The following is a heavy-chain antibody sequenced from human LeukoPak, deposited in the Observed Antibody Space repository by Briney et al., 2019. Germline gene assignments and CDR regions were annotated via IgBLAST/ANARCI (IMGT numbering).Heavy chain of an antibody. Sequence: GGSLRLSCAASRFTLSNAWMSWVRHIPGKGLEWVGRIRSKSDGGTTDFAAPVKGRFTISRDDSKNTLYLQMNSLRAEDTAVYYCAKVTAAGEFDYWGQGTLVTVSS. D-gene: IGHD6-13*01. V-gene: IGHV3-15*01. CDR3: AKVTAAGEFDY. CDR1: RFTLSNAW. CDR2: IRSKSDGGTT. J-gene: IGHJ4*02.